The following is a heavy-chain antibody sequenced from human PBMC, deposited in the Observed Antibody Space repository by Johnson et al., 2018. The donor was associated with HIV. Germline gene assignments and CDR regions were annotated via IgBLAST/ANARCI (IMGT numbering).Heavy chain of an antibody. D-gene: IGHD3-3*01. CDR1: GFTFSSYG. CDR2: ISYDGSNK. CDR3: ATDRYYNFWSGSGHAAFDI. V-gene: IGHV3-30*03. J-gene: IGHJ3*02. Sequence: QVQLVESGGGVVQPGRSLRLSCAASGFTFSSYGMHWVRQAPGKGLEWVAVISYDGSNKYYADSVKGRFTISRDNSKNTLYLQMNSLRAEDTAVYYCATDRYYNFWSGSGHAAFDIWGQGTMVTVS.